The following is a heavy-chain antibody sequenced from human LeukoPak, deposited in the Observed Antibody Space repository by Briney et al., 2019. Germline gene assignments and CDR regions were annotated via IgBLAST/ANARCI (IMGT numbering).Heavy chain of an antibody. D-gene: IGHD3-3*01. Sequence: SETLSLTCTVSGGSVSSGSYYWSWIRQPPGKGLEWIGYIYYSGSTNYNPSLKSRVTISVDTSKNQFSLKLSSVTAADTAVYYCARSLGEGEWLLYLFDYWGQGTLVTVSS. CDR1: GGSVSSGSYY. CDR3: ARSLGEGEWLLYLFDY. CDR2: IYYSGST. J-gene: IGHJ4*02. V-gene: IGHV4-61*01.